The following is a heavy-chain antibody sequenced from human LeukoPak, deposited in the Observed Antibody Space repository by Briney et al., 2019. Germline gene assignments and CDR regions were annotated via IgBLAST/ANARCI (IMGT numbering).Heavy chain of an antibody. CDR3: ARDCSHCYDILTGYYGHDLDY. D-gene: IGHD3-9*01. J-gene: IGHJ4*02. CDR2: ISAYNGNT. CDR1: GYTFTSYG. V-gene: IGHV1-18*01. Sequence: ASVKVSCKASGYTFTSYGISWVRQAPGQGLEWMGWISAYNGNTNYAQKLQGRVTMTTDTSTSTAYMELRSLRSDDTAVYYCARDCSHCYDILTGYYGHDLDYWGQGTLVTVSS.